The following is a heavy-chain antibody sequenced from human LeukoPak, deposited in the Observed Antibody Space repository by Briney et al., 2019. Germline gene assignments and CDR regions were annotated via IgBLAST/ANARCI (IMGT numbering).Heavy chain of an antibody. CDR2: IRDDGSNK. Sequence: GGSLRLSCAASGFTFSSYGTHWVRQAPGKGLEWVAFIRDDGSNKYYADSVKGRFTISRDNSKNTLYLQMNSLRAEDTAVYYCAKDRGSTSFWWFDPWGQGTLVTVSS. CDR1: GFTFSSYG. CDR3: AKDRGSTSFWWFDP. V-gene: IGHV3-30*02. J-gene: IGHJ5*02. D-gene: IGHD2-2*01.